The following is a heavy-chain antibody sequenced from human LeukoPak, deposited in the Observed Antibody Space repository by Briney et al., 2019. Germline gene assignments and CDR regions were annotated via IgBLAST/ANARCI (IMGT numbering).Heavy chain of an antibody. V-gene: IGHV6-1*01. CDR2: TYFRSRRYN. CDR1: GDSVSSNNGA. CDR3: ARDLGTTGWYTFDY. D-gene: IGHD6-19*01. J-gene: IGHJ4*02. Sequence: SQTLSLTCAISGDSVSSNNGAWNWIRQSPSRGLEWLGRTYFRSRRYNDFAESMKGRMTIDPDTSKNQFSLQLTSVTPEDTAVYYCARDLGTTGWYTFDYWGQGTLVTVSS.